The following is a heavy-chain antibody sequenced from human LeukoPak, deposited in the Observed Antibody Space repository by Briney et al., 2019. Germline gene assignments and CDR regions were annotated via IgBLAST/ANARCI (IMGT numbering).Heavy chain of an antibody. V-gene: IGHV3-23*01. Sequence: GGSLRLSCAASGFTFSSYAMSWVRQAPGKGLEWVSAISGCGGSTYYADSVKGRFTISRDNSKNTLYLQMNSLRAEDTAVYYCAKGSQSRSIAWVGYWGQGTLVTVSS. CDR3: AKGSQSRSIAWVGY. D-gene: IGHD6-6*01. J-gene: IGHJ4*02. CDR2: ISGCGGST. CDR1: GFTFSSYA.